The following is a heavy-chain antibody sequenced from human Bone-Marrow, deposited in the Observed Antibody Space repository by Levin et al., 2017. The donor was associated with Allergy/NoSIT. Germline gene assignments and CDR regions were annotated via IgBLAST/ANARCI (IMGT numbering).Heavy chain of an antibody. CDR3: TTDRGVRSYSGSYYYRY. CDR1: GFTFSNAW. CDR2: IKSKTDGGTT. D-gene: IGHD1-26*01. V-gene: IGHV3-15*01. Sequence: PGGSLRLSCAASGFTFSNAWMSWVRQAPGKGLEWVGRIKSKTDGGTTDYAAPVKGRFTISRDDSKNTLYLQMNSLKTEDTAVYYCTTDRGVRSYSGSYYYRYWGQGTLVTVSS. J-gene: IGHJ4*02.